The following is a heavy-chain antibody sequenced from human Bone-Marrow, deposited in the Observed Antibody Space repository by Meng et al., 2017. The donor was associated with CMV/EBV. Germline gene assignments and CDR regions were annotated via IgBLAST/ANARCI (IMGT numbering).Heavy chain of an antibody. CDR2: IYYSGST. CDR3: ARDRLEGFDY. Sequence: SETLSLTSTVSGGSISSYYWSWIRQPPGKGLEWIGYIYYSGSTNYNPSLKSRVTISVDTSKNQFSLKLSSVTAADTAVYYCARDRLEGFDYWGQGTLVTVSS. V-gene: IGHV4-59*01. CDR1: GGSISSYY. J-gene: IGHJ4*02.